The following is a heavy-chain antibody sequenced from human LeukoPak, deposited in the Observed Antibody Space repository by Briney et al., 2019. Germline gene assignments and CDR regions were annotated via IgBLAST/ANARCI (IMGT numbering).Heavy chain of an antibody. CDR3: AREPYSSGWEFDY. J-gene: IGHJ4*02. Sequence: PSETLSLTCAVYGGSFSGYYWSWIRQPPGKGLEWIGEINHSGSTNYNPSLKSRVTISVDTSKNQFSLKLSSVTAADTAVYYCAREPYSSGWEFDYWGQGTLVTVSS. CDR2: INHSGST. CDR1: GGSFSGYY. V-gene: IGHV4-34*01. D-gene: IGHD6-19*01.